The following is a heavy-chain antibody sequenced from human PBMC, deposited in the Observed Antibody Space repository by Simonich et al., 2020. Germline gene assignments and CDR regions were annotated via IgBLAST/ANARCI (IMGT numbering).Heavy chain of an antibody. D-gene: IGHD6-13*01. CDR2: IKQDGREK. J-gene: IGHJ4*02. Sequence: EVQLVESGGGLVQPGGSLRLSCAASGFTFSSYWMSWVRQAPGKRLEWVTNIKQDGREKYYVDSVKGRFTISRDNAKNSLYLQMNSLRAEDTAVYYCARALIAAAGSFDYWGQGTLVTVSS. V-gene: IGHV3-7*03. CDR3: ARALIAAAGSFDY. CDR1: GFTFSSYW.